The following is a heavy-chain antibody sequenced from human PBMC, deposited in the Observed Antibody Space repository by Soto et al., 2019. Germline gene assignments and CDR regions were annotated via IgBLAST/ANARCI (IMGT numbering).Heavy chain of an antibody. CDR2: ISAYEGNT. J-gene: IGHJ6*02. CDR3: AIAPGYYGMDV. V-gene: IGHV1-18*04. CDR1: GYTFTSYG. Sequence: AYVKLSCNASGYTFTSYGISWVRQAPGQGLEWMGWISAYEGNTKYAQKFQGRVTITRDTSASTAYMELSSLRSEDTAVYYCAIAPGYYGMDVWGQGTTVTVSS.